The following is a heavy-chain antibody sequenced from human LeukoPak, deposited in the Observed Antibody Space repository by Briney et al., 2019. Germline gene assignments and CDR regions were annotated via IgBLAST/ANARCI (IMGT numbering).Heavy chain of an antibody. Sequence: HSGGSLRLSCAASGFTFSSYAMNWVRQAPGKGLEWVSAITGSGGTTFYADSVKGRFTISRDNSKSTLYLQMNSLRADDTAVYYCAKRDTAMGYFDYWGQGTLVTVSS. CDR2: ITGSGGTT. J-gene: IGHJ4*02. D-gene: IGHD5-18*01. CDR1: GFTFSSYA. V-gene: IGHV3-23*01. CDR3: AKRDTAMGYFDY.